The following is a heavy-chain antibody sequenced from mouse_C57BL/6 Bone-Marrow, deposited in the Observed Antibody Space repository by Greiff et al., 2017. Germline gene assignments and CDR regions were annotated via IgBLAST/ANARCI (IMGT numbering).Heavy chain of an antibody. CDR3: SRHGSTGVATDY. CDR2: ISSGGSYT. D-gene: IGHD1-1*01. V-gene: IGHV5-6*01. Sequence: EVKLVESGGDLVKPGGSLKLSCAASGFTFSSYGMSWVSQTPDQRLEWVANISSGGSYTYYPDRVKGRFTISRDKAKNTQYLHMSRLKSEDTAMYYCSRHGSTGVATDYWGQGTTLTVSS. CDR1: GFTFSSYG. J-gene: IGHJ2*01.